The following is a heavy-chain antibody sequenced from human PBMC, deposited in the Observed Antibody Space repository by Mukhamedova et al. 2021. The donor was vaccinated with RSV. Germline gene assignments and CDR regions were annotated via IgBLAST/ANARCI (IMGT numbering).Heavy chain of an antibody. Sequence: VRQAPGKGLEWVASINRDGSNRYYLDSVKGRFTISRDNGRNSLYLQMSGLRGEDTAVYYCAKYYSYYMDVWGKGTTVTVSS. CDR2: INRDGSNR. J-gene: IGHJ6*03. V-gene: IGHV3-7*02. D-gene: IGHD2/OR15-2a*01. CDR3: AKYYSYYMDV.